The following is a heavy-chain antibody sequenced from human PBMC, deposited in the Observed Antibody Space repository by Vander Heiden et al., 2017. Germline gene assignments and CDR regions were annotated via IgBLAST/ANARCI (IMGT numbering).Heavy chain of an antibody. J-gene: IGHJ6*02. D-gene: IGHD2-21*02. V-gene: IGHV1-69*01. Sequence: QVPLVQSGAEVKKPGSSVKVSCKASGGTFSSYAISWVRQAPGQGLEWMGGIIPIFGTANYAQKFQGRVTITADESTSTAYMELSSLRSEDTAVYYCARPTLAYCGGDCDKNYYYYGMDVWGQGTTVTVSS. CDR3: ARPTLAYCGGDCDKNYYYYGMDV. CDR2: IIPIFGTA. CDR1: GGTFSSYA.